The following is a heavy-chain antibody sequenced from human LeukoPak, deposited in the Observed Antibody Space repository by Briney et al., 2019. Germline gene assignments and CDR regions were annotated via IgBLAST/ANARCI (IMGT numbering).Heavy chain of an antibody. CDR2: ISASGGST. CDR3: AKGLVPAAIRVVDY. Sequence: GGSLRLSCAASGFTFSSYAMSWVRQAPGKGLEWVSAISASGGSTYYADSVKGRFIISRDNSQNTLYLQVNSLRAEDTAVYYCAKGLVPAAIRVVDYWGQGTLVTVSS. V-gene: IGHV3-23*01. J-gene: IGHJ4*02. CDR1: GFTFSSYA. D-gene: IGHD2-2*01.